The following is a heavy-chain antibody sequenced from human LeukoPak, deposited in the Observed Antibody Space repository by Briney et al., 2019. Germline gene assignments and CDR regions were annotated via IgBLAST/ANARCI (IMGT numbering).Heavy chain of an antibody. V-gene: IGHV3-53*01. J-gene: IGHJ4*02. Sequence: GGSLRLSCAVSGFTVSSNYMSWVRQAPGKGLEWVSVIYSGGSTYYADSVKGRFTISRDNSKNTLYLQMNSLRAEDTAVYYCARAPPYCSSTSCYYYFDYWGQGTLVTVSS. CDR1: GFTVSSNY. CDR3: ARAPPYCSSTSCYYYFDY. CDR2: IYSGGST. D-gene: IGHD2-2*01.